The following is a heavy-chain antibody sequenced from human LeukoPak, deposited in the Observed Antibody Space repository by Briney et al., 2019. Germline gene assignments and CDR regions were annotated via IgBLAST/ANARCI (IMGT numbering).Heavy chain of an antibody. CDR1: GGSISSSSYY. CDR3: ARQDTAMDT. CDR2: IYYSGST. D-gene: IGHD5-18*01. Sequence: SETLSLTRTVSGGSISSSSYYWGWIRQPPGKGLEWIGSIYYSGSTYYNPSLKSRVTISVDTSKNQFSLKLSSVTAADTAVYYCARQDTAMDTWGQGTLVTVSS. J-gene: IGHJ5*02. V-gene: IGHV4-39*01.